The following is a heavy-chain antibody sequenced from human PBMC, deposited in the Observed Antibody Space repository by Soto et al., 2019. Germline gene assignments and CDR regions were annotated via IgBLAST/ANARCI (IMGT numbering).Heavy chain of an antibody. CDR2: ISYDGSNK. Sequence: QVQLVESGGGVVQPGRSLRLSCAASGFTFSSYGMHWVRQAPGKGLEWVAVISYDGSNKYYADSVKGRFTISRDNSKNTLYLXXXXXXAEDTAVYYCAKDWGYSYAYYYYGMDVWGQGTTVTVSS. CDR3: AKDWGYSYAYYYYGMDV. V-gene: IGHV3-30*18. J-gene: IGHJ6*02. CDR1: GFTFSSYG. D-gene: IGHD5-18*01.